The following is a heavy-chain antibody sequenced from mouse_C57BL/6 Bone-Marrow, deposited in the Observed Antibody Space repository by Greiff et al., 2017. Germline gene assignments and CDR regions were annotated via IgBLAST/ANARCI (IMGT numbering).Heavy chain of an antibody. CDR3: ASDGSSSYYFDY. D-gene: IGHD1-1*01. CDR1: GYPFTSYW. Sequence: QVQLQQPGAELLKPGASVKMSCKASGYPFTSYWITWVKQRPGQGLDWIGDIYPGSGSTNYNEKFKSKATLTVDTSSSTAYMQLSILTSEDSAVYYCASDGSSSYYFDYWGQGTTLTVSS. J-gene: IGHJ2*01. V-gene: IGHV1-55*01. CDR2: IYPGSGST.